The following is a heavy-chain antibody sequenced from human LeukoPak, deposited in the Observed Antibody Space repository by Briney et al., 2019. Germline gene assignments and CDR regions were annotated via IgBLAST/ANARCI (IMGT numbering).Heavy chain of an antibody. CDR3: ASGGRIVGATTRSY. D-gene: IGHD1-26*01. V-gene: IGHV1-46*01. Sequence: ASVTLSCNTSGSTFTSFYMHWERHGPRQGLERMGIINPSGGSTSYAQQFQGRVTLTRATSTSTVYMELISLRSEDTAVYCCASGGRIVGATTRSYWGQGTLVTVSS. CDR1: GSTFTSFY. CDR2: INPSGGST. J-gene: IGHJ4*02.